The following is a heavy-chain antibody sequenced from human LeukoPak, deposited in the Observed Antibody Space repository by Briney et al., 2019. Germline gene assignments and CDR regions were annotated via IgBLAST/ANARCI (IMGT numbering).Heavy chain of an antibody. D-gene: IGHD3-16*01. CDR1: GFIVSSNY. CDR3: AKGYYDYVWGSYYFDY. CDR2: IYSGGRI. J-gene: IGHJ4*02. V-gene: IGHV3-53*01. Sequence: PGGSLRLSCAASGFIVSSNYMRWVRQAPGKGQEWVSVIYSGGRIYYADSVKGRFTISRDDSKNTLYLQMNSLRAEDTAVYYCAKGYYDYVWGSYYFDYWGQGILVTVSS.